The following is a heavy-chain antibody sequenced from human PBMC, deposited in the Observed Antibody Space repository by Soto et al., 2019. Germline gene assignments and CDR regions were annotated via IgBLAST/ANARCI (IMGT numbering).Heavy chain of an antibody. D-gene: IGHD1-1*01. CDR2: MNPNSGDT. CDR1: GYNFSDHD. Sequence: QVQLVQSGAEVKKAGASVKVSCKASGYNFSDHDINWVRQASGQGPEWLGWMNPNSGDTGYAQNFQGRVTMTRDTSKRTAYMELSSLRAEDTAVYYCAGVGGNWNDDYFDYWGQGTLVTVSS. J-gene: IGHJ4*02. V-gene: IGHV1-8*01. CDR3: AGVGGNWNDDYFDY.